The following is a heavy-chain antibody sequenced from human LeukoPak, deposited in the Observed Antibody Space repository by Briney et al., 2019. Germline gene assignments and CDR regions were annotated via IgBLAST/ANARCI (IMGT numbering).Heavy chain of an antibody. CDR2: INHSGST. D-gene: IGHD5-18*01. CDR1: GGSFSGYY. J-gene: IGHJ4*02. Sequence: SETLSLTCAVYGGSFSGYYWSWIRQPPGKGLEWIGEINHSGSTNYNPSLKSRVTISVDTSKNQFSLKLSSVTAADTAVYYCARWDTAMGLIDYWGQGTLVTVSS. CDR3: ARWDTAMGLIDY. V-gene: IGHV4-34*01.